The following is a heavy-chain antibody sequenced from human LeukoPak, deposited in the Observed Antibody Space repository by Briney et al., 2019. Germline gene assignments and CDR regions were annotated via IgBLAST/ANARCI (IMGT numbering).Heavy chain of an antibody. J-gene: IGHJ4*02. CDR1: GFTFSSYW. V-gene: IGHV3-74*01. D-gene: IGHD6-13*01. CDR3: ARPVIAAAGVPFDY. CDR2: INSDGRSA. Sequence: GGSLRLSCAASGFTFSSYWMHWVRQAPGKGLVWVSRINSDGRSASYADSVKGRFTISRDNAKNTLYLQMNSLRAEDTAVYYCARPVIAAAGVPFDYWGQGTLVTVSS.